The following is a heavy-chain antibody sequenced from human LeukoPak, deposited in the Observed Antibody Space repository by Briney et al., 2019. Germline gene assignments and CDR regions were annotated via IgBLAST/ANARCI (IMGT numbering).Heavy chain of an antibody. CDR3: ATYCSSTSCYTPVDY. Sequence: GASVKVSCKASGYTFTDYYMHWVQQAPGKGLEWMGRVDPGDGETIYAEKFQGRVTITADTSTDTAYMELSSLRSEDTAVYYCATYCSSTSCYTPVDYWGQGTLVTVSS. D-gene: IGHD2-2*02. CDR1: GYTFTDYY. V-gene: IGHV1-69-2*01. J-gene: IGHJ4*02. CDR2: VDPGDGET.